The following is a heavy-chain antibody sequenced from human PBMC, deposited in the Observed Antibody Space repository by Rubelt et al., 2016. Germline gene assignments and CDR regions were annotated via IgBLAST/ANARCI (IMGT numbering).Heavy chain of an antibody. V-gene: IGHV4-31*03. CDR3: ARALCYNTGCYTGYMDV. CDR1: GGSISSGASY. CDR2: IYYSGST. Sequence: QVQLQESGPGLVKPSETLSLTCTVSGGSISSGASYWTWFRQHPGKGLDWIGYIYYSGSTYYNPSLKSRLTISADTSKNQCSRKLSSVIAADTAVYYCARALCYNTGCYTGYMDVWGKGTTVTVSS. J-gene: IGHJ6*03. D-gene: IGHD2-2*02.